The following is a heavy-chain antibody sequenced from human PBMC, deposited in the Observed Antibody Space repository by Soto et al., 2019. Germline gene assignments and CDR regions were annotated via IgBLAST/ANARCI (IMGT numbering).Heavy chain of an antibody. CDR2: NSDGSSA. D-gene: IGHD2-2*01. CDR1: GFSFSSYW. CDR3: AKGVPAATRYFQH. V-gene: IGHV3-74*01. J-gene: IGHJ1*01. Sequence: VQLVESGGGLVQPGGSLRLSCAASGFSFSSYWMHWVRHAPGKGLVWVSRNSDGSSATYADSVKGRFTISRDNAKKTLYLQMNSLTPEDTAVYYCAKGVPAATRYFQHWGQGTLVTVSS.